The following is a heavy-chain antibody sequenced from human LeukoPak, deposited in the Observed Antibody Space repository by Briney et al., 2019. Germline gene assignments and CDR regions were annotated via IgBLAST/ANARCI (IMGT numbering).Heavy chain of an antibody. Sequence: GASVKVSCKAPGDTFTSYYIHWVRQAPGQGLEWMGIINPGGGSTNYARKFQGKVTMTSDTSPSTVFLELNSLTSEDTAVYYWAGPYFASHHFDLGGRGTLVTVSS. CDR1: GDTFTSYY. CDR3: AGPYFASHHFDL. CDR2: INPGGGST. J-gene: IGHJ2*01. V-gene: IGHV1-46*01. D-gene: IGHD2/OR15-2a*01.